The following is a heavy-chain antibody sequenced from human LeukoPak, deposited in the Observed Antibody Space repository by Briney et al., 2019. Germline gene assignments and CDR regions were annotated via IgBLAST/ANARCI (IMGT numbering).Heavy chain of an antibody. J-gene: IGHJ4*02. CDR1: GGSISISNW. D-gene: IGHD2/OR15-2a*01. Sequence: PSETLSLTCADSGGSISISNWWSWGRQPPGKGLEWIGEIYHSGSANYNPSLKSRVTISVDKSKNQFSLKLTSVTAADTALYYCASRLYSNAGNFDYWGEGTLVTVSS. CDR2: IYHSGSA. CDR3: ASRLYSNAGNFDY. V-gene: IGHV4-4*02.